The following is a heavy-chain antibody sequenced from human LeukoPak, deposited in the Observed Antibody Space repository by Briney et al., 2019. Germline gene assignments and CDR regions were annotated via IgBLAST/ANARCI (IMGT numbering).Heavy chain of an antibody. V-gene: IGHV4-30-4*08. CDR1: GGSISSGDYY. D-gene: IGHD5-24*01. Sequence: SETLSLTCTVSGGSISSGDYYWSWIRQPPGKGLEWIGYIYYSGSTYYNPSLKRRLTISVDTSKNQFSLKLSSVTAADTAVYYCARGGDGYNLDYWGQGTLVTVSS. CDR3: ARGGDGYNLDY. J-gene: IGHJ4*02. CDR2: IYYSGST.